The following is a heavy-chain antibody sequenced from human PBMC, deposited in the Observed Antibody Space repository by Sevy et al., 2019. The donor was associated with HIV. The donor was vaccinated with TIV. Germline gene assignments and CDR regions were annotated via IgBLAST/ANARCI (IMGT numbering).Heavy chain of an antibody. CDR1: GFTFSKYP. CDR3: ARDGGCSSTACLLYFDY. CDR2: ISSSSNYI. D-gene: IGHD2-2*01. Sequence: GGSLRLSCVVSGFTFSKYPMNWVRQAPGKGLEWVSSISSSSNYIYYGDSVKGRFTIYRDNAKNSLYLQMNSLRADDTAVYYCARDGGCSSTACLLYFDYWGQGTLVTVSS. J-gene: IGHJ4*02. V-gene: IGHV3-21*01.